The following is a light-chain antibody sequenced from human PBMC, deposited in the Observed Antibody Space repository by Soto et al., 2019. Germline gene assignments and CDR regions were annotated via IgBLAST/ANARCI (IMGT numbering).Light chain of an antibody. J-gene: IGKJ1*01. CDR3: QQYGRSPWT. Sequence: IQLTQSPSSLSASVGDRVTITCRASQGISSYLAWYQQKPGKAPKLLIYAASTLQSGVPSRFSGSGSGTDFTLTISRLEPEDFAVYYCQQYGRSPWTFGQGTKVEVK. V-gene: IGKV1-9*01. CDR2: AAS. CDR1: QGISSY.